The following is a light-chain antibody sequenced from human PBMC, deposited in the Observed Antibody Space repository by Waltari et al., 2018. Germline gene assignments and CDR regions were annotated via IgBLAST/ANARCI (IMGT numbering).Light chain of an antibody. CDR2: EVS. Sequence: QSALTQPASVSGSPGQSITISCTGTSSDVGSYNLVSWYQQPPGKAPKLMIYEVSKRPPGVSNRFSVSKSGNTASLTISGLQAEDEADYYCCSYAGSSTLVFGGGTKLTVL. J-gene: IGLJ2*01. V-gene: IGLV2-23*02. CDR3: CSYAGSSTLV. CDR1: SSDVGSYNL.